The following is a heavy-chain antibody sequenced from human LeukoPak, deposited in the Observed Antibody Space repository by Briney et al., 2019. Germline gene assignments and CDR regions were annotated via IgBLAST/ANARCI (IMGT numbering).Heavy chain of an antibody. CDR2: ISYDGSNK. V-gene: IGHV3-30*04. D-gene: IGHD3-9*01. CDR1: GFTFSSYA. Sequence: GGSLRLSCAASGFTFSSYAMHWVRQAPGKGLEWVAVISYDGSNKYYADSVKGRFTISRDNSKNTLYLQMNSLRAEDTAVYYCARQIRYYDILTGYQPPSYSDYWGQGTLVTVSS. J-gene: IGHJ4*02. CDR3: ARQIRYYDILTGYQPPSYSDY.